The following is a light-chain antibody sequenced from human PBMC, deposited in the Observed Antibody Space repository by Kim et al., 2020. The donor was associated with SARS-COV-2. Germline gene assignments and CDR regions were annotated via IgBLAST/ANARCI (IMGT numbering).Light chain of an antibody. J-gene: IGKJ4*01. CDR2: GAS. V-gene: IGKV1-6*01. CDR3: LQDYNYPLT. CDR1: QGIRND. Sequence: AIQMTQSPSSLSASVGDRVTITCRASQGIRNDLGWYQQKAGKAPKLLIFGASSLQSGVPSRFNGSGSGTDFTLTISSLQPEDFATYYCLQDYNYPLTFGGGTKVEI.